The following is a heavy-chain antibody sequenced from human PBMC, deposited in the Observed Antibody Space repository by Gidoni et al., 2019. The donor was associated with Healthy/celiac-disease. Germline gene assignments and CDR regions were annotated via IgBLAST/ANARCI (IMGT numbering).Heavy chain of an antibody. J-gene: IGHJ4*02. Sequence: QVQLQESGPGLVKPSETLSLTCTVSGYSISSGYYWGWIRQPPGKGLEWIGSIYHSGSTYYNPSLKSRVTISVDTSKNQFSLKLSSVTAADTAVYYCASGLFYDYVWGSYRSFKNERIDYWGQGTLVTVSS. CDR1: GYSISSGYY. V-gene: IGHV4-38-2*02. CDR3: ASGLFYDYVWGSYRSFKNERIDY. D-gene: IGHD3-16*02. CDR2: IYHSGST.